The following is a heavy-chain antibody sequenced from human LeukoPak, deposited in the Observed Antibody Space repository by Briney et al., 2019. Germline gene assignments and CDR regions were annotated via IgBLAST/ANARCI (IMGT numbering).Heavy chain of an antibody. CDR1: GFTFSSYA. CDR2: ISGSGGST. D-gene: IGHD3-22*01. V-gene: IGHV3-23*01. J-gene: IGHJ4*02. Sequence: PWGSLRLSCAASGFTFSSYAMSWVRQAPGKGLEWVAAISGSGGSTYYADSVKGRFTISRDNSKNTLYLHMNRLRAEDTAVYYCAKTSAITMIVVVIGFYYWGQGKLVTVSS. CDR3: AKTSAITMIVVVIGFYY.